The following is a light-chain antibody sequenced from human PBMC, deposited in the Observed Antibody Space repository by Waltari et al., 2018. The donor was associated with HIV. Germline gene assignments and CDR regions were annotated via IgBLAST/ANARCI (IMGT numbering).Light chain of an antibody. CDR1: QSISSW. J-gene: IGKJ3*01. V-gene: IGKV1-5*03. CDR2: KAS. Sequence: DIQMTQSPSTLSASVGDRVTITCRASQSISSWLAWYQQKPGKAPKLLIYKASSLQSGVPSRFSGSGSGTEFTLTISRLQSDDFATYYCQQYNSYLFTFGPGTKVDIK. CDR3: QQYNSYLFT.